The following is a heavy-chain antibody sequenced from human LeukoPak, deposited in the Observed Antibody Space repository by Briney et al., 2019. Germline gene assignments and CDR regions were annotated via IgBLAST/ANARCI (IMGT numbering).Heavy chain of an antibody. Sequence: PSETLSLTCAVSGGSLSSSSYYWAWIRQPPGKGLEWIRSIYHDGSTYSNPSLEGRVTISVDTSKNQFSLKLTSMTAADTAMYHCARRAHVGEPAAWGQGTLVTVSS. CDR3: ARRAHVGEPAA. V-gene: IGHV4-39*01. CDR2: IYHDGST. D-gene: IGHD2-15*01. CDR1: GGSLSSSSYY. J-gene: IGHJ5*02.